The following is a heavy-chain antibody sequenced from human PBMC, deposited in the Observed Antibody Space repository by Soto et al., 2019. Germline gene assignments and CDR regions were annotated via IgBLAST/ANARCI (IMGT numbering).Heavy chain of an antibody. D-gene: IGHD3-10*01. Sequence: LGESLKISCKGSGYNFITTWIGWVRQKPGKGLEWMGIIYPGDSDTRYSPSFQGQVIISVDKSITTAYVQWSSLKASDTAIYYCASPGGAIDVWGQGTMVTVSS. CDR3: ASPGGAIDV. CDR1: GYNFITTW. V-gene: IGHV5-51*01. J-gene: IGHJ6*02. CDR2: IYPGDSDT.